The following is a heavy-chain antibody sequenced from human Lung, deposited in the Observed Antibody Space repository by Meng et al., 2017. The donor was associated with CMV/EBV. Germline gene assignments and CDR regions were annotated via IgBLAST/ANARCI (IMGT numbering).Heavy chain of an antibody. Sequence: SGSTFNTYALGWVRRPPGRGLQWVSVISGGSEYSYSADSLKRRFTISRDNSQNTLYLQMNSLRDDDTAIYYCAKVISWGVVNPFDYWGQGTLVTVSS. CDR3: AKVISWGVVNPFDY. V-gene: IGHV3-23*01. D-gene: IGHD3-16*01. CDR1: GSTFNTYA. J-gene: IGHJ4*02. CDR2: ISGGSEYS.